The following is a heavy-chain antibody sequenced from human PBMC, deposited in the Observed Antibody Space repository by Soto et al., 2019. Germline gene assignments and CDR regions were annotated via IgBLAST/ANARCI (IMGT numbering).Heavy chain of an antibody. J-gene: IGHJ4*02. D-gene: IGHD6-19*01. CDR1: GFTFSSYA. CDR2: ISYDGSNK. Sequence: QVQLVESGGGVVQPGRSLRLSCAASGFTFSSYAMHWVRQAPGKGLEWVAVISYDGSNKYYADSVKGRFTISRDNSKDTLYLQMNSLRAEDTAVYYCARSRLGSGWYFEYWGQGTLVTVSS. V-gene: IGHV3-30-3*01. CDR3: ARSRLGSGWYFEY.